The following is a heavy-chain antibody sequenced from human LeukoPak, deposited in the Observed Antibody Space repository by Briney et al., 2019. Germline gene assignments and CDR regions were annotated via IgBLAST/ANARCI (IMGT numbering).Heavy chain of an antibody. CDR2: IYFSGST. CDR3: ARVYTTSLFDY. V-gene: IGHV4-61*01. CDR1: GGSVSSGSYY. J-gene: IGHJ4*02. D-gene: IGHD3-16*01. Sequence: SETLSLTCTVSGGSVSSGSYYWNWIQQPPGKGLEWIGDIYFSGSTNYNPSLKSRVIILLDTSKNQFSLKLTSVTDAGTAVYYCARVYTTSLFDYWGQGTLVTVSS.